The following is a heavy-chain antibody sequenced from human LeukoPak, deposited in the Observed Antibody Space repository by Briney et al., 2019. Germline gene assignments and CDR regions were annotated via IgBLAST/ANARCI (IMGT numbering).Heavy chain of an antibody. CDR3: ARVGAWELQRVFEN. J-gene: IGHJ4*02. CDR1: GFTFSDYW. V-gene: IGHV3-7*01. CDR2: VGRDGSEK. Sequence: LAGGSLRLSCAASGFTFSDYWMTWVRQVPGKGLEWVANVGRDGSEKNYVDSVKGRFTISRDNAKKSLSLEMNSLRVEDTALYYCARVGAWELQRVFENWGQGTLVTVSS. D-gene: IGHD1-26*01.